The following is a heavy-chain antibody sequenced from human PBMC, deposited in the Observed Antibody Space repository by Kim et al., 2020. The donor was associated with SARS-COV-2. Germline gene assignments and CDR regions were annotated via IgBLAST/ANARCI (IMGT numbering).Heavy chain of an antibody. CDR1: GGSINNYY. Sequence: SETLSLTCTVSGGSINNYYWNWLRQPPGRGLEWIGYVYYNGFTLYNPPLKSRATISVDTSKNQFSLKMNSLTTADKAVYYCPRGGWYYGSGSRNFDYWGRGTLVTVSS. D-gene: IGHD3-10*01. V-gene: IGHV4-59*13. CDR3: PRGGWYYGSGSRNFDY. CDR2: VYYNGFT. J-gene: IGHJ4*02.